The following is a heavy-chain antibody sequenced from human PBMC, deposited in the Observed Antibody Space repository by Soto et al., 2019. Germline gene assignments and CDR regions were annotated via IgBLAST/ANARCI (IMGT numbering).Heavy chain of an antibody. CDR1: NGSISSAIYY. CDR3: AGRSSLASVQVYFGEISNYNWFDP. D-gene: IGHD3-10*01. V-gene: IGHV4-39*01. Sequence: QLQLQESGPGLVQPSETLSLTCTVSNGSISSAIYYWGWIRQPPGKGLEWIGSIYHSGSTYYNPSLQGRVTISVDTSKNQFSLKLSSVTAADTAVYFCAGRSSLASVQVYFGEISNYNWFDPWGQGTLVTVSS. CDR2: IYHSGST. J-gene: IGHJ5*02.